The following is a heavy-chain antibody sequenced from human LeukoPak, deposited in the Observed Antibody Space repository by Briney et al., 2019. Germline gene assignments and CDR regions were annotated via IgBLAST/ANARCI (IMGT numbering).Heavy chain of an antibody. CDR1: GYTFTGYY. D-gene: IGHD3-22*01. CDR2: INPNSGGT. J-gene: IGHJ4*02. V-gene: IGHV1-2*02. Sequence: ASVKVSCKASGYTFTGYYMHWVRQAPGQGLEWMGWINPNSGGTNYAQKFQGRVTMTRDTSISTAYMELSRLRSDDTAVYYCARQSLDSSGYYYVDYWGQGTLVTVSS. CDR3: ARQSLDSSGYYYVDY.